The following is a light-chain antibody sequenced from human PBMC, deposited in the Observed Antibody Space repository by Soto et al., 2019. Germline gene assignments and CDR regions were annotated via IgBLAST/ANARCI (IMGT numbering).Light chain of an antibody. CDR1: QSISSN. Sequence: EIVMTQSPATLSVSPGERATLSCRASQSISSNLAWYQQKPGQAPRLLIYGASTRATGIPARFSGSGSGTEFTLTISSLQSEDSVVYYCQQYNTWPVFTFGPGTKVDIK. J-gene: IGKJ3*01. CDR2: GAS. V-gene: IGKV3-15*01. CDR3: QQYNTWPVFT.